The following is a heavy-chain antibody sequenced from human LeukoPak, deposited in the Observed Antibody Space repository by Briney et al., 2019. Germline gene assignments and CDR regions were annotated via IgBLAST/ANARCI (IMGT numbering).Heavy chain of an antibody. Sequence: GGSLRLSCGTSGFTFGYYEMNWVRQAPGKGLEWVPYISSSGSTIYYADSVKGRFTISRDDAKNSLYLQMNSLRAEDTAVYYCAELGITMIGGVWGKGTTVTISS. CDR3: AELGITMIGGV. CDR1: GFTFGYYE. V-gene: IGHV3-48*03. D-gene: IGHD3-10*02. CDR2: ISSSGSTI. J-gene: IGHJ6*04.